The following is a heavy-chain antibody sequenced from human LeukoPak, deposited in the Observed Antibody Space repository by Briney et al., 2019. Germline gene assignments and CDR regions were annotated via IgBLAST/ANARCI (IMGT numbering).Heavy chain of an antibody. Sequence: ASVKVSCKASGYTFTGYYMHWVRQAPGQGLGWMGRINPNSGGTNYAQKFQGRVTMTRDTSISTAYMELSRLRFDDTAVYYCARASNIRPGDYWGQGTLVTVSS. D-gene: IGHD2-2*02. CDR1: GYTFTGYY. V-gene: IGHV1-2*06. CDR2: INPNSGGT. J-gene: IGHJ4*02. CDR3: ARASNIRPGDY.